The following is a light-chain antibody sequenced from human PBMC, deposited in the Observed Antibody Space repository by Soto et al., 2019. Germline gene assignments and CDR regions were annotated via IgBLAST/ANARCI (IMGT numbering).Light chain of an antibody. V-gene: IGKV1-27*01. Sequence: DTQMTQSPSSLSASVGDRVPITCRASQSISTYLHWYRQKPGKVPKLLIYSASNLQSGVPSRFSGSGSGTDFTLTISSLQSEDFAVYYCQQYNNWPQTFGQGTKVDIK. CDR1: QSISTY. CDR2: SAS. J-gene: IGKJ1*01. CDR3: QQYNNWPQT.